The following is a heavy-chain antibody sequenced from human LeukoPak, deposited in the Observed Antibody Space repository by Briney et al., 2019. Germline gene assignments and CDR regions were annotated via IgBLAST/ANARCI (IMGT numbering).Heavy chain of an antibody. D-gene: IGHD2-15*01. CDR2: INSDGSNT. J-gene: IGHJ5*02. CDR3: AREDYCSGGSCLENWFDP. V-gene: IGHV3-74*01. Sequence: GGSLRLSCAASGFILSNYWMHWVRQAPGKGPVWVSRINSDGSNTRYADSVKGRFTISRDNAKNTLYLQMNSLRDEHTAVYYCAREDYCSGGSCLENWFDPWGQGTLVTVSS. CDR1: GFILSNYW.